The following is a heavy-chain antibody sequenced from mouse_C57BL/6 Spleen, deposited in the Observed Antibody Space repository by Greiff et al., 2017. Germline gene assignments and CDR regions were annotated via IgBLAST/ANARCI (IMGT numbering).Heavy chain of an antibody. D-gene: IGHD2-4*01. CDR3: ARRGYYDYDGYAMDY. J-gene: IGHJ4*01. Sequence: QVQLQQSGAELVRPGTSVKLSCKASGYTFTSYWMHWVKQRPGQGLEWIGVIDPSDSSTNYNQKFKGQATLTVDTSSSTAYMQLSSLTSEDSAVYYCARRGYYDYDGYAMDYWGQGTSVTVSS. CDR1: GYTFTSYW. CDR2: IDPSDSST. V-gene: IGHV1-59*01.